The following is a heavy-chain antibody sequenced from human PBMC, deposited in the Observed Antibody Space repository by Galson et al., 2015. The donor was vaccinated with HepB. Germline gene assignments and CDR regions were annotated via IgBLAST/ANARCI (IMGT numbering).Heavy chain of an antibody. V-gene: IGHV3-9*01. Sequence: SLRLSCAASGFTFDDYAMHWVRQAPGKGLEWVSGISWNSGSIGYADSVKGRFTISRDNAKNSLYLQMNSLRAEDTALYYCAKDTWELLGGWFDPWGQGTLVTVSS. D-gene: IGHD1-26*01. CDR3: AKDTWELLGGWFDP. CDR2: ISWNSGSI. J-gene: IGHJ5*02. CDR1: GFTFDDYA.